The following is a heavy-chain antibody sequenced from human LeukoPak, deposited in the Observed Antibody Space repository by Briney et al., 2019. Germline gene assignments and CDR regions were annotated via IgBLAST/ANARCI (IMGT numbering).Heavy chain of an antibody. J-gene: IGHJ4*02. D-gene: IGHD6-19*01. CDR3: ARVTWGSGEAL. Sequence: SETLSLTCAVSGGSFSGHYCSWIRQAPGKGLEWIGEIDHSGTADSNPSLKRRVTISVDTSKNEFSLRLNSVTAADTAVYYCARVTWGSGEALWGQGTLVTVSS. V-gene: IGHV4-34*01. CDR1: GGSFSGHY. CDR2: IDHSGTA.